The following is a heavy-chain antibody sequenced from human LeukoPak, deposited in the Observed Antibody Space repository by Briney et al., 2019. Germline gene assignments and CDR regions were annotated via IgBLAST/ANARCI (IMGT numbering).Heavy chain of an antibody. CDR1: GFTFSSYG. D-gene: IGHD3-10*01. CDR3: AKRRGKGYYGSGSNNWFDP. J-gene: IGHJ5*02. Sequence: GRSLRLSCAASGFTFSSYGMHWVRQAPGKGLERVAVISYDGSNKYYADSVKGRFTISRDNSKNTLYLQMNSLRAEDTAVYYCAKRRGKGYYGSGSNNWFDPWGQGTLVTVSS. V-gene: IGHV3-30*18. CDR2: ISYDGSNK.